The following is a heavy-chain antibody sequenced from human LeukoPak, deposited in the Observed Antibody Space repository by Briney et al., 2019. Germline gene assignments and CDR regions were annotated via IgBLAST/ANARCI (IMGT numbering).Heavy chain of an antibody. J-gene: IGHJ4*02. Sequence: ASVKVSCKASGYTFIGYYIHWVRQAPGQGLEWMGWINPNSGGTNYAQNFQGRVTMTRDTSISTAYMELSRLRSDDTAVYYCARARDIVVVTAVDYWGQGTLVTVSS. CDR1: GYTFIGYY. V-gene: IGHV1-2*02. D-gene: IGHD2-2*01. CDR2: INPNSGGT. CDR3: ARARDIVVVTAVDY.